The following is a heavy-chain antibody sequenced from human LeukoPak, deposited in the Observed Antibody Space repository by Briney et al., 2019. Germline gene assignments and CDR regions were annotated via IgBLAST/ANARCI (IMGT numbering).Heavy chain of an antibody. CDR3: AKASWVSTADAVL. CDR2: LRGDGET. D-gene: IGHD3-16*01. Sequence: GGSLRLSCAASGFTFSDYAMSWVRQAPAGGLEWVSSLRGDGETFYRDSVKGRFTLSRDESRNTVYLHLNNLRVEDTAVHYCAKASWVSTADAVLWGQGTLVTVSS. V-gene: IGHV3-23*01. CDR1: GFTFSDYA. J-gene: IGHJ4*02.